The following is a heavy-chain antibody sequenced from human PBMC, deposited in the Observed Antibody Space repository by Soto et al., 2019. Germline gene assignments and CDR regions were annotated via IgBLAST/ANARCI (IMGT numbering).Heavy chain of an antibody. CDR2: IIPILGIA. J-gene: IGHJ5*01. CDR3: ARERNWFDS. V-gene: IGHV1-69*04. CDR1: GGTFSSYT. Sequence: SVKVSCKASGGTFSSYTISWVRQAPGQGLEWMGRIIPILGIANYAQRFQGRVTMTRNTSISTAYMELSSLRSEDTAVYYCARERNWFDSWGQGTLVTVSS.